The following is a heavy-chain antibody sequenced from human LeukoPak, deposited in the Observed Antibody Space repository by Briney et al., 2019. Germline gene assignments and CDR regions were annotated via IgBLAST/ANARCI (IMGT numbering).Heavy chain of an antibody. J-gene: IGHJ4*02. Sequence: SVKVSCKTSGFTFISSAVQWVRQARGQRLEWIGWIVVGSGNTNYAQKFQERVTITRDMSTSAAYMELSSLRSEDTAVYYCAADPSYSSGYRYYFDYWGQGTLVTVSS. V-gene: IGHV1-58*01. CDR2: IVVGSGNT. CDR1: GFTFISSA. CDR3: AADPSYSSGYRYYFDY. D-gene: IGHD3-22*01.